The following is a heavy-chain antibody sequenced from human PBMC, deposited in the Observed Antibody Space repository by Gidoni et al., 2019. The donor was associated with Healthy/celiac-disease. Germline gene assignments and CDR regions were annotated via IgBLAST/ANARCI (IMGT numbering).Heavy chain of an antibody. Sequence: QVQLQQWGAGLLKPSETLSLTCAVYGGSFSGYYWSWIRQPPGKGLEWIGEINHSGSTNYNPSLKSRVTISVDTSKNQFSLKLSSVTAADTAVYYCARGKVRYRLPDYWGQGTLVTVSS. CDR1: GGSFSGYY. CDR2: INHSGST. V-gene: IGHV4-34*01. D-gene: IGHD1-26*01. J-gene: IGHJ4*02. CDR3: ARGKVRYRLPDY.